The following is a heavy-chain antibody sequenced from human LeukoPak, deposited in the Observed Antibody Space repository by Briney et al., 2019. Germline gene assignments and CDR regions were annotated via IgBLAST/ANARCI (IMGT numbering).Heavy chain of an antibody. V-gene: IGHV3-74*01. D-gene: IGHD3-3*01. Sequence: PGGSLRLSCAASGFTFSKYRMHWVRQVPGKGLVWVSYINAHGDTTTYADSVRGRFTISRDNAKNTLFLQMNSLGAEDTAFYYCARASGYLNDLDYWGQGTLVTVYS. CDR2: INAHGDTT. CDR3: ARASGYLNDLDY. J-gene: IGHJ4*02. CDR1: GFTFSKYR.